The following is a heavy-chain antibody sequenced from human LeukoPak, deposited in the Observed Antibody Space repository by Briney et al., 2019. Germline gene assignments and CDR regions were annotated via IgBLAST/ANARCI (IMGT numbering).Heavy chain of an antibody. CDR2: IKSKTDGGTT. CDR3: TTDPWGGSCTDY. CDR1: GFTFSTYA. D-gene: IGHD2-15*01. J-gene: IGHJ4*02. V-gene: IGHV3-15*01. Sequence: PGGSLRLSCAASGFTFSTYAMHWVRQAPGKGLEWVGRIKSKTDGGTTDYAAPVKGRFTISRDDSKNTLYLQMNSLKTEDTAVYYCTTDPWGGSCTDYWGQGTLVTVSS.